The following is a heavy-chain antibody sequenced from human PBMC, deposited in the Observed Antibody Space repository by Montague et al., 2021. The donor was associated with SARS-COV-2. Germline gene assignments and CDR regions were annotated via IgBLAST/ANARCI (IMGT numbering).Heavy chain of an antibody. CDR2: IYSGGSST. D-gene: IGHD2-8*01. Sequence: SLRLSCAASEFAFSSYAMSWVRQAPGKGLEWVSAIYSGGSSTLYADSVKGRFTISRDNSKNTLYLQMNSLRAEDTAVYYCAKSARGVTDAFDIWGQGTMVTVSS. V-gene: IGHV3-23*03. CDR1: EFAFSSYA. CDR3: AKSARGVTDAFDI. J-gene: IGHJ3*02.